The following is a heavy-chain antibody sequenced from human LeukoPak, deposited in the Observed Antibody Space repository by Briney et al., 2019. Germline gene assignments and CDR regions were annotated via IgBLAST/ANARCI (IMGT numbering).Heavy chain of an antibody. J-gene: IGHJ4*02. V-gene: IGHV1-8*02. CDR1: GYTFTNSD. CDR3: ARGLRGTMVRGVIKRPYYFDY. CDR2: MNPNSGNT. D-gene: IGHD3-10*01. Sequence: ASVKVSCKASGYTFTNSDITWVRQATGQGLEWMGWMNPNSGNTGYAQKFQGRVTMTRNTSISTAYMELSSLRSEDTAVYYCARGLRGTMVRGVIKRPYYFDYWGQGTLVTVSS.